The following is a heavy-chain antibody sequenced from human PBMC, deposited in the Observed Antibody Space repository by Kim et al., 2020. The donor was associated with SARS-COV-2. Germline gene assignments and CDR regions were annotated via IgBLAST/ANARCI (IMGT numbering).Heavy chain of an antibody. Sequence: KGRLTISRDTSKNTLYLQMNSLRAEDTAVYYCAKSVGDYGDYIPEYYFDYWGQGTLVTVSS. V-gene: IGHV3-23*01. J-gene: IGHJ4*02. D-gene: IGHD4-17*01. CDR3: AKSVGDYGDYIPEYYFDY.